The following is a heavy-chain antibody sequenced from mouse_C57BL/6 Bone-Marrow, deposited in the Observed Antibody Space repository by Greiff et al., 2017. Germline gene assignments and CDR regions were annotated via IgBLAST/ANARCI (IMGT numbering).Heavy chain of an antibody. V-gene: IGHV1-81*01. D-gene: IGHD2-3*01. Sequence: QVQLQQSGAELARPGASVKLSCKASGYTFTSYGISWVKQRTGQGLEWIGEIYPRSGNTYYTEKFKGKATLTADKSSSTAYMELRSLTSEDSAVYFCASYDGYYVPYYYAMDYWGQGTSVTVSS. J-gene: IGHJ4*01. CDR3: ASYDGYYVPYYYAMDY. CDR2: IYPRSGNT. CDR1: GYTFTSYG.